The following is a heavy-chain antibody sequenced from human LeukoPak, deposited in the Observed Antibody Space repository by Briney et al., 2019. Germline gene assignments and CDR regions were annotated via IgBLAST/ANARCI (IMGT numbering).Heavy chain of an antibody. CDR1: GYTFTSYD. CDR2: MNPNSGNT. CDR3: ASDLISYGSGSYATDY. D-gene: IGHD3-10*01. Sequence: ASVKVSCKASGYTFTSYDINWVRQATGQGLEWMGWMNPNSGNTGYAQKFQGRVTMTRNTSISTAYMELSSLRSEDTAVYYCASDLISYGSGSYATDYRGQGTLVTVSS. J-gene: IGHJ4*02. V-gene: IGHV1-8*01.